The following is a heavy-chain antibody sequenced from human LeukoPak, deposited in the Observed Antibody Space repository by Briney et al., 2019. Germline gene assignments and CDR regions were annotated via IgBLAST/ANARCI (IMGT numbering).Heavy chain of an antibody. J-gene: IGHJ4*02. CDR1: GFTFSNYA. Sequence: PGGSLRLSCAASGFTFSNYAMSWVRQAPGKGLEWASSFSSSGDFTYYADSVKGRFTISRGNSKNTLNLQMHSLRAEDTAVYYCAKGSMGDYATDHWGQGTLVTVSS. V-gene: IGHV3-23*01. D-gene: IGHD4-17*01. CDR2: FSSSGDFT. CDR3: AKGSMGDYATDH.